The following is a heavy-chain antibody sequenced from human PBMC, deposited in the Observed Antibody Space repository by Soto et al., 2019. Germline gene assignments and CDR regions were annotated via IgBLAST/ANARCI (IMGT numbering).Heavy chain of an antibody. CDR3: AQHDYGDENDVDV. Sequence: EVQQMESGGGLVQPGGSLRLSCAASGFTFPNFAMSWVRQAPGKGLEWVSSTSITGYTTLYADSVKGRFTISRDNSKNTLFLQLNSLRAEDTAVYHSAQHDYGDENDVDVWGQWTTVTVSS. D-gene: IGHD4-17*01. V-gene: IGHV3-23*01. CDR1: GFTFPNFA. J-gene: IGHJ6*02. CDR2: TSITGYTT.